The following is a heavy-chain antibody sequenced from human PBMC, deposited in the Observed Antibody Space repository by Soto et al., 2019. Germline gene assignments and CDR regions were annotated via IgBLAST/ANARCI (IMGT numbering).Heavy chain of an antibody. CDR1: GLTFDTYA. CDR3: DY. CDR2: IDRISSRT. Sequence: GGSLRLSCAVSGLTFDTYAMSWVRQAPGKGLEWVSTIDRISSRTHYADSVKGRFAISRDNSKNTLYLQTNSLRVEDTAVYYFDYWGQGTLVTVSS. V-gene: IGHV3-23*05. J-gene: IGHJ4*02.